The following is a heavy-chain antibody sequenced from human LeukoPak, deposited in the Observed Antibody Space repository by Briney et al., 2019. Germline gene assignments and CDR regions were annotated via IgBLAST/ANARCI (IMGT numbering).Heavy chain of an antibody. D-gene: IGHD3-9*01. J-gene: IGHJ2*01. Sequence: GESLKISCAASGFTFSSYAMSWVRQAPGKGLEWVSSISSSSSYIYYADSVKGRFTISRDNAKNSLYLQMNSLRAEDTAVYYCARDSGPNYGILTGYSAHYWYFDLWGRGTLVTVSS. CDR2: ISSSSSYI. CDR3: ARDSGPNYGILTGYSAHYWYFDL. V-gene: IGHV3-21*01. CDR1: GFTFSSYA.